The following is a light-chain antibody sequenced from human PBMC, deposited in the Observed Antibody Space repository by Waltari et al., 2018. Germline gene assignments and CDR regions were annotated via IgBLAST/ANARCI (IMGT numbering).Light chain of an antibody. J-gene: IGKJ3*01. CDR3: QHYNSFSALFT. V-gene: IGKV1-5*03. CDR1: QRISRG. Sequence: DIQMXQSPSTVSASVGDRVTITCRASQRISRGLAWYQQKPGKAPKLLIHKASSLQSGVPSRFSGSGSGTEFTLNITSLQPDDFATYYCQHYNSFSALFTFGPGTQVDIK. CDR2: KAS.